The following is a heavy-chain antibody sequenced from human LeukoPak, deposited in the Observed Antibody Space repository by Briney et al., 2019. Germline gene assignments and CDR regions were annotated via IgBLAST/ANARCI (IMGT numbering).Heavy chain of an antibody. J-gene: IGHJ4*02. CDR3: VSFYETY. Sequence: GGSLRLSCAASGNYWMHWVRQAPGKGLVWVSHINSDGSWTSYADSVKGRFTISKDNAKNTVYLQMNSLRAEDTAVYYCVSFYETYWGRGTLVIVSS. CDR1: GNYW. D-gene: IGHD2/OR15-2a*01. V-gene: IGHV3-74*01. CDR2: INSDGSWT.